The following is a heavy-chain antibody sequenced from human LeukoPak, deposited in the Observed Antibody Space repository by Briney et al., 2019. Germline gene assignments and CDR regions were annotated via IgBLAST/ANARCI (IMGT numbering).Heavy chain of an antibody. D-gene: IGHD6-13*01. CDR3: ARHQGSSWTFDY. J-gene: IGHJ4*02. CDR1: GGSISSYY. V-gene: IGHV4-59*08. Sequence: SETLSLTCTVSGGSISSYYWSWIRQPPGKGLEWIGYIYYSGSTNYNPSLKSRVTISVDTSKNQFSLKLSSVTAAGTAVYYCARHQGSSWTFDYWGQGTLVTVSS. CDR2: IYYSGST.